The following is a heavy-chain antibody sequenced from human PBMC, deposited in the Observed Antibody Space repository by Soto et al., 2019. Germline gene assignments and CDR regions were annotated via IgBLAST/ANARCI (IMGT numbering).Heavy chain of an antibody. CDR2: ISYDAKYK. CDR3: ATNLQRRTLSDAFDI. CDR1: GISFSDYG. V-gene: IGHV3-30*03. J-gene: IGHJ3*02. D-gene: IGHD3-3*02. Sequence: LRLSCAASGISFSDYGMHWVRQAPGKGLEWVAIISYDAKYKYYAESVKGRFTISRDNSRNTLNLQMTSLGGEDTAVYYCATNLQRRTLSDAFDIWGQGTMVTVSS.